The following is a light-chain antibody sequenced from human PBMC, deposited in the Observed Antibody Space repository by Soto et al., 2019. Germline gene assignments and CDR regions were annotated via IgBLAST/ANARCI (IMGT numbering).Light chain of an antibody. V-gene: IGKV1-12*01. CDR1: QGISTW. CDR3: QQANSFPIT. J-gene: IGKJ5*01. CDR2: GAS. Sequence: EIQMTQPPSSVSASVGDRVTITWRASQGISTWLAWYQQKAGKAPNLLIYGASNLHSGVPSRFSGSGSGTNFTLTISSLQPEEFATYYCQQANSFPITVGQGTRLEIK.